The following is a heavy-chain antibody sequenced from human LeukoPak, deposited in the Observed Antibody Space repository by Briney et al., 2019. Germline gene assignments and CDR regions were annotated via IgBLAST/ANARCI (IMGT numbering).Heavy chain of an antibody. CDR3: TTDLWGYYDYVWGSYRYTTTDAFDI. Sequence: GGSLRLSCAASGFTVSNAWMSWVRQAPGKGLEWVGRIKSKTDGGTTDYAAPVKGRFTISRDDSKNTLYLQMNSLKTEDTAVYYCTTDLWGYYDYVWGSYRYTTTDAFDIWGQGTMVTVSS. CDR1: GFTVSNAW. CDR2: IKSKTDGGTT. V-gene: IGHV3-15*01. D-gene: IGHD3-16*02. J-gene: IGHJ3*02.